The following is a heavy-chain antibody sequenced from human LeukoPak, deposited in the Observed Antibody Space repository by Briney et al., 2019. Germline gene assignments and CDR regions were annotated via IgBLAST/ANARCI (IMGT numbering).Heavy chain of an antibody. Sequence: SETLSLTCTVSGGSISSFYWSWIRQPPGKGLEWIGYIYYSGTTNYNPSLKSRVTISVDTSKNQFSLQLSSVTAADTAVYYCGRRRWSIDQWGQGTLVTVSS. CDR2: IYYSGTT. CDR3: GRRRWSIDQ. J-gene: IGHJ4*02. D-gene: IGHD4-23*01. V-gene: IGHV4-59*08. CDR1: GGSISSFY.